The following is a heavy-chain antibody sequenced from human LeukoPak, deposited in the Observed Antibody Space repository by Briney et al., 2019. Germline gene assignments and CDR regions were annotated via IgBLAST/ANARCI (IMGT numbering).Heavy chain of an antibody. CDR1: GFTFSSYA. V-gene: IGHV3-23*01. CDR3: AKDGRSVWGPYYFHY. D-gene: IGHD6-19*01. Sequence: PGGSLRLSCAASGFTFSSYAMSWVRQAPGKGLEWVSAISGSGGSTYYAYFVRGRFPIPRDNSQNTLYLQLHSLRPEDTAVYYCAKDGRSVWGPYYFHYWGQGPLVPVSS. CDR2: ISGSGGST. J-gene: IGHJ4*02.